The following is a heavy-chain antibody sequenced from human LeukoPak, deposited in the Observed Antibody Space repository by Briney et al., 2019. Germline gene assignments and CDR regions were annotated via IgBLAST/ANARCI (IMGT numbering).Heavy chain of an antibody. CDR2: IYYSGIT. CDR1: GGSISSSSHY. V-gene: IGHV4-39*01. J-gene: IGHJ4*02. D-gene: IGHD5-24*01. Sequence: SETLSLTCAVSGGSISSSSHYWGWIRQPPGKGLEWIGSIYYSGITYYNPSLKSRVTISLDTSSNQFSLKPSSVTAADTAIYYCARLTATMLIEYWGQGTLVSASS. CDR3: ARLTATMLIEY.